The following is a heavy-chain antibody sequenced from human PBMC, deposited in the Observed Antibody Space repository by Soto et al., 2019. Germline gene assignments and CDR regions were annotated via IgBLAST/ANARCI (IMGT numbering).Heavy chain of an antibody. V-gene: IGHV5-51*01. CDR2: IHPGDSHT. CDR3: ASSVTAIPGFDY. CDR1: GYSFANFW. J-gene: IGHJ4*02. Sequence: PGESLKISCNGSGYSFANFWIGWVRQMPGKGLEWMGIIHPGDSHTRYSPSFQGQVTISADKSISTAYLQWSSLKASDTAMYYCASSVTAIPGFDYWGQGTLVTVSS. D-gene: IGHD2-21*02.